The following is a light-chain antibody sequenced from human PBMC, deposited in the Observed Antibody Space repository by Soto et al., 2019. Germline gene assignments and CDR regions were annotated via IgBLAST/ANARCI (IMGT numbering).Light chain of an antibody. CDR3: QQYNTWPLIT. J-gene: IGKJ5*01. CDR2: GAS. V-gene: IGKV3-15*01. CDR1: QSISSN. Sequence: EIVLSQSPATLSLSPWERATLSCRASQSISSNLAWYQQKPGQAPRLLIYGASSRATGIPDRFSGSGSGTDFTLTISSLQSEDFAVYYCQQYNTWPLITFGPGTRLEIK.